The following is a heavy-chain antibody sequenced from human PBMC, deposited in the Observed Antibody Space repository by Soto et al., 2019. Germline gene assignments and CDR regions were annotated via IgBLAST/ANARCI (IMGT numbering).Heavy chain of an antibody. CDR1: GFSFSTYA. J-gene: IGHJ6*02. V-gene: IGHV3-33*01. CDR3: TRATFDV. CDR2: LWFDGVKE. Sequence: GGSLRLSCAGSGFSFSTYAMHWVRQAPGKGLEWLAILWFDGVKEYYAESVRGRFTISIDNSKNTVFLQMDTVGAEDSALYYCTRATFDVWGQGTTVTVSS.